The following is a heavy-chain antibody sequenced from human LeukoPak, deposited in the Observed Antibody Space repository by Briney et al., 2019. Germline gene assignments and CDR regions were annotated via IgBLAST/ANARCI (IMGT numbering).Heavy chain of an antibody. J-gene: IGHJ4*02. CDR2: IKSKTDGGTT. V-gene: IGHV3-15*07. Sequence: PGGSLRLSCAASGFTFSNAWMNWVRQAPGKGLEWVGRIKSKTDGGTTDYAAPVKGRFTISRDDSKNTLYLQMNSLKTEDTAVYYCTTGLGVGATGLTDYWGQGTLVTVSS. CDR3: TTGLGVGATGLTDY. CDR1: GFTFSNAW. D-gene: IGHD1-26*01.